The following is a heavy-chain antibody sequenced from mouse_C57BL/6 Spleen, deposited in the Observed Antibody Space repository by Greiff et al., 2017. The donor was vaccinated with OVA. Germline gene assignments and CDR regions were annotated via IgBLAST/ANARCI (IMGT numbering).Heavy chain of an antibody. D-gene: IGHD2-3*01. CDR3: ARRIVTYFYY. CDR1: GYTFTSYW. Sequence: VQLQQPGAELVKPGASVKLSCKASGYTFTSYWMQWVKQRPGQGLEWIGEIDPSDSYTNYNQKFKGKATLTVDTSSSTAYMQLSSLTSEDSAVYYCARRIVTYFYYWGQGTTLTVSS. J-gene: IGHJ2*01. V-gene: IGHV1-50*01. CDR2: IDPSDSYT.